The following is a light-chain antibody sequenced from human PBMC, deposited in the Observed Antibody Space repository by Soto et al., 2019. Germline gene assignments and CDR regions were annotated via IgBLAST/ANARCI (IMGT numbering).Light chain of an antibody. Sequence: EIVLTQSPGTLSLSPGERATLSCRASQSVSSSNLAWHQQKPGQAPRLLIYGASTRASGIPDRFSGSESGTDFTVTISRLEAEDFAVYFCQQYAASPITFGQGTRLEIK. CDR3: QQYAASPIT. J-gene: IGKJ5*01. CDR1: QSVSSSN. CDR2: GAS. V-gene: IGKV3-20*01.